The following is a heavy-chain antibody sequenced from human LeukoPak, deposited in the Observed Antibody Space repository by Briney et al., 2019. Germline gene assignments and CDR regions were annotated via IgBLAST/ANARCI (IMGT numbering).Heavy chain of an antibody. Sequence: SETLSLTCTVSGGSISSYYWSWIRQPSGKGLEWIGYIYYSGSTNYNPSLKSRVTISVDTSKNQFSLKLSSVTAADTAVYYCARAIPYCSGGSCYVNWFDPWGQGTLVTVSS. D-gene: IGHD2-15*01. V-gene: IGHV4-59*01. J-gene: IGHJ5*02. CDR3: ARAIPYCSGGSCYVNWFDP. CDR1: GGSISSYY. CDR2: IYYSGST.